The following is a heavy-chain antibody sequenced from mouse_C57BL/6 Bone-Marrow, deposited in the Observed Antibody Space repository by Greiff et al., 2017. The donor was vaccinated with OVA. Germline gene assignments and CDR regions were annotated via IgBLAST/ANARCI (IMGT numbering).Heavy chain of an antibody. CDR2: IYPRSGNT. D-gene: IGHD2-2*01. Sequence: QVQLQQSGAELARPGASVKLSCKASGYTFTSYGISWVKQRTGQGLEWIGEIYPRSGNTYYNEKVKGKATLTADKSSSTAYMELRSLTSEDSAVYFCARAGGLRRRFAYWGQGTLVTVSA. CDR3: ARAGGLRRRFAY. CDR1: GYTFTSYG. J-gene: IGHJ3*01. V-gene: IGHV1-81*01.